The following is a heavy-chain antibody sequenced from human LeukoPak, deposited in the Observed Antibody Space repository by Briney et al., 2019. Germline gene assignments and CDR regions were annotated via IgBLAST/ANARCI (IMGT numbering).Heavy chain of an antibody. V-gene: IGHV4-34*01. CDR2: INHSGST. CDR1: GGSFSGYY. D-gene: IGHD3-9*01. J-gene: IGHJ4*02. CDR3: ARGRSFYDILTGSDNRGYFDY. Sequence: SETLSLTCAVYGGSFSGYYWSWIRQPPGKGLEWIGEINHSGSTNYNTSLKSRVTISVDTSKNQFSLKLSSVTAADTAVYYCARGRSFYDILTGSDNRGYFDYWGQGTLVTVSS.